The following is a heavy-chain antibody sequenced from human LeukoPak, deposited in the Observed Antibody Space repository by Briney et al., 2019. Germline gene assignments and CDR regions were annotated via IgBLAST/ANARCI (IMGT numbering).Heavy chain of an antibody. D-gene: IGHD3-22*01. CDR2: IYSGGST. V-gene: IGHV3-53*01. CDR3: ARDSPPINYYDTSGHYYGMDV. J-gene: IGHJ6*02. CDR1: GFTVSNNY. Sequence: GGSLRLSCAASGFTVSNNYLRWVRQAPGKGLEWVSVIYSGGSTYYVDSVKGRFTISRDNSKNTLYLQMNSLRVEDTAVYYCARDSPPINYYDTSGHYYGMDVWGQGTTVTVSS.